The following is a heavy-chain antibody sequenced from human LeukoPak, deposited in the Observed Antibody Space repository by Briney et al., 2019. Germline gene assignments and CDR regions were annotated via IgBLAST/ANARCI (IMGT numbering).Heavy chain of an antibody. Sequence: PGWSLRLYCASFGLTLSRYGMNWVGQAAGLGLEWVSAISGSGGSTYYADSVKGRFTISRDNAKNSLYLQMNSLRAEDTAVYYCARDNEDIVLMVPFYYYYMDVWGKGTTVTVSS. CDR1: GLTLSRYG. CDR2: ISGSGGST. J-gene: IGHJ6*03. CDR3: ARDNEDIVLMVPFYYYYMDV. D-gene: IGHD2-8*01. V-gene: IGHV3-23*01.